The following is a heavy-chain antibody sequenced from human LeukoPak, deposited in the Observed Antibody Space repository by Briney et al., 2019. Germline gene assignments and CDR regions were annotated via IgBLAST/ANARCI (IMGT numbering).Heavy chain of an antibody. CDR2: ISISSRYI. CDR1: GFIFGDFG. J-gene: IGHJ4*02. V-gene: IGHV3-21*01. Sequence: GGSLRLSCAASGFIFGDFGMHWVRQTPEKGLEWVSSISISSRYIYYADSVKGRFTISRDNAKNSLFLQMNSLRVEDTAMYYCARDLSGNYVSYWGQGTLVTVSS. CDR3: ARDLSGNYVSY. D-gene: IGHD1-26*01.